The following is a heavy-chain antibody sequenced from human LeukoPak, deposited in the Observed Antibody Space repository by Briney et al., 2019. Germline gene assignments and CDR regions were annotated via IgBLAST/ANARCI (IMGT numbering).Heavy chain of an antibody. CDR3: ARVGCSSTSCYRDDAFDI. D-gene: IGHD2-2*02. CDR2: IKQDGSEE. J-gene: IGHJ3*02. V-gene: IGHV3-7*01. CDR1: GFTFSSYW. Sequence: GGSLRLSCAASGFTFSSYWMSWVRQAPGKGLEWVANIKQDGSEEYYVDSVKGRFTISRDNAKHSLYLQMNSLRAEDTAVYFCARVGCSSTSCYRDDAFDIWGQGTMVTVSS.